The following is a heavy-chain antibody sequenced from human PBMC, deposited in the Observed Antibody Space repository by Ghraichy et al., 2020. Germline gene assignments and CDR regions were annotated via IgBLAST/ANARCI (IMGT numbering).Heavy chain of an antibody. Sequence: SETLSLTCAVYGGSFSGYYWSWIRQPPGKGLEWIGEINHSGSTNYNPSLKSRVTISVDTSKNQFSLKLSSVTAADTAVYYCARGARFFGSGSYYYYWGQGTLVTVSS. D-gene: IGHD3-10*01. CDR1: GGSFSGYY. V-gene: IGHV4-34*01. CDR2: INHSGST. CDR3: ARGARFFGSGSYYYY. J-gene: IGHJ4*02.